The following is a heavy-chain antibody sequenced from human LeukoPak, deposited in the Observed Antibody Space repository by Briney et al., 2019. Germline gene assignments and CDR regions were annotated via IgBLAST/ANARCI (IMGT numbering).Heavy chain of an antibody. CDR1: GYTFTNYG. V-gene: IGHV1-18*04. Sequence: ASVKVSCKASGYTFTNYGISWVRQAPGLGLEWMGWTSYNGNTNYAQKFQDRVTMTTDTSTTTAYMELRSLESDDTAVYYCARHSGSGWQALGYWGQGTLVTVSS. D-gene: IGHD6-19*01. CDR3: ARHSGSGWQALGY. J-gene: IGHJ4*02. CDR2: TSYNGNT.